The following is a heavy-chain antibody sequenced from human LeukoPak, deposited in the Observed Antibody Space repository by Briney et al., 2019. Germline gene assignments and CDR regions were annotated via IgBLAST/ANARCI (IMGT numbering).Heavy chain of an antibody. Sequence: ASVKVSCKASGYTFTSYGISWVRQAPGQGLEWMGWISAYNGNTNYAQKLQGRATMTTDTSTSTAYMELRSLRSDDTAVYYCARDPRYCSSTSCYGWWFDPWGQGTLVTVSS. CDR1: GYTFTSYG. CDR2: ISAYNGNT. J-gene: IGHJ5*02. D-gene: IGHD2-2*01. V-gene: IGHV1-18*01. CDR3: ARDPRYCSSTSCYGWWFDP.